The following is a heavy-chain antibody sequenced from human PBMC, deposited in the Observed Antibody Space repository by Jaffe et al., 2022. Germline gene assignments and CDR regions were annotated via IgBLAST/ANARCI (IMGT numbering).Heavy chain of an antibody. V-gene: IGHV3-30*02. Sequence: QVQLVESGGGVVQPGGSLRLSCAASGFTFNTYAMHWVRQAPGQGLEGVASIQSDGSGKYYADSVKGRFTISRDNSKNTLYLQMSSLRAEDTAVYYCAKISIDGSNRENDYWGQGTLVTVSS. J-gene: IGHJ4*02. CDR1: GFTFNTYA. D-gene: IGHD5-12*01. CDR3: AKISIDGSNRENDY. CDR2: IQSDGSGK.